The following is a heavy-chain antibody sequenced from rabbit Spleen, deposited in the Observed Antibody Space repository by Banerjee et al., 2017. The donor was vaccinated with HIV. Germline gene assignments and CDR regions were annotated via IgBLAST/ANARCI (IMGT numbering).Heavy chain of an antibody. CDR1: GFDLSNYYY. J-gene: IGHJ4*01. Sequence: QSLEESGGDLVKPGASLTLTCTASGFDLSNYYYMYWVRQAPGKGLEWIGCIYTGGSGGIYYATWAKGRFTISKTSSTTVTLQMTSLTVADTATYFCARDLDGVIGWNFGWWGPGTLVTVS. V-gene: IGHV1S40*01. CDR3: ARDLDGVIGWNFGW. D-gene: IGHD1-1*01. CDR2: IYTGGSGGI.